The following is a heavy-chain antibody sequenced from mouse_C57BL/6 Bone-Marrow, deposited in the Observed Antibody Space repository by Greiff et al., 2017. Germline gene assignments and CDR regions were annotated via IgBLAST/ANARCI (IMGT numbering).Heavy chain of an antibody. CDR3: ASHYYGSSGHYYAMDY. D-gene: IGHD1-1*01. Sequence: VQLQQPGAELVKPGASVKMSCKASGYTFTSYWITWVQQRPGQGLEWIGDIYPGSGSTNYNEKFKSKVTLTVDTSSRTAYMQLSSLTSEDTAVYSSASHYYGSSGHYYAMDYWGQGTSVTVSS. CDR1: GYTFTSYW. J-gene: IGHJ4*01. V-gene: IGHV1-55*01. CDR2: IYPGSGST.